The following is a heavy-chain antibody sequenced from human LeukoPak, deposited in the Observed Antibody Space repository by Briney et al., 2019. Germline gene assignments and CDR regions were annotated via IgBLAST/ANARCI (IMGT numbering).Heavy chain of an antibody. CDR1: GFTFSSYS. J-gene: IGHJ4*02. D-gene: IGHD4-23*01. CDR2: ITSNGGTT. CDR3: ARGIRWASDY. Sequence: PGGSLRLSCAASGFTFSSYSMVWVRQAPGKGLEYVSGITSNGGTTYYGNSVKGRFTISRDNSKDTLYPQMGSLRTEDMAVYYCARGIRWASDYWGQGTPVTVAS. V-gene: IGHV3-64*01.